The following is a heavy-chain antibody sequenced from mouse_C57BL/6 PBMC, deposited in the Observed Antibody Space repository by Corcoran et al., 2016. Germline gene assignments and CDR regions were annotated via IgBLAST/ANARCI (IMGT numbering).Heavy chain of an antibody. CDR1: GYTFTTYG. Sequence: QIQLVQSGPELKKPGETVKISCKASGYTFTTYGMSWVKQAPGKGLKWMGWINTYSGVPTYADDFKGRFAFSLETSASTAYLQINNLKNEDTATYFCARWLLDYWGQGTTLTVSS. J-gene: IGHJ2*01. D-gene: IGHD2-3*01. CDR3: ARWLLDY. CDR2: INTYSGVP. V-gene: IGHV9-3*01.